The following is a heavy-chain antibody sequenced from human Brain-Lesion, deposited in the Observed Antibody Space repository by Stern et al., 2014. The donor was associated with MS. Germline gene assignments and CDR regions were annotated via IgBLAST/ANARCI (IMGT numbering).Heavy chain of an antibody. D-gene: IGHD6-6*01. CDR3: ARRGDSSSSGFDY. V-gene: IGHV5-51*01. J-gene: IGHJ4*02. Sequence: QLLESGAEVKKPGESLKISCKGSGYRFTSNWIGWVRQMPGKGLEWMGIIWPGDSDTRYSPSFQGQVTISADKSISTAYLQWSSLQASDTAMYYCARRGDSSSSGFDYWGQGTLVIVSS. CDR2: IWPGDSDT. CDR1: GYRFTSNW.